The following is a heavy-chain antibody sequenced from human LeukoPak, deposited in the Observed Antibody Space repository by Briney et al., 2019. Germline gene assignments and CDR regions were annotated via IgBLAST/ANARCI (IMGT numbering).Heavy chain of an antibody. Sequence: SETLSLTCTVSGGSISSYNWSWIRHTLGRGREWVGYLYNRGSTNYDPSLKSRVIISVDTSKNQFSLKVRSVTAADKAVYYCARDRPGIAVAGDAFDIWGQGTVVTVSS. V-gene: IGHV4-59*01. D-gene: IGHD6-19*01. J-gene: IGHJ3*02. CDR1: GGSISSYN. CDR3: ARDRPGIAVAGDAFDI. CDR2: LYNRGST.